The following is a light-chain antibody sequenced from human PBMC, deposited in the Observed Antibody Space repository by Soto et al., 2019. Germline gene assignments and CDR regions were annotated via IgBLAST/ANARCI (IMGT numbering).Light chain of an antibody. CDR3: SSYTRSGTVV. V-gene: IGLV2-14*01. CDR1: SSDVGAYNY. J-gene: IGLJ2*01. Sequence: QSVLTQPASVSGSPGQSITISCTGTSSDVGAYNYVSWYQQHPAKAPKLMIYDVNNRPSGVSNRFSGSKSGNTASLTISGLQAEDGADYYCSSYTRSGTVVFGGGTKLTVL. CDR2: DVN.